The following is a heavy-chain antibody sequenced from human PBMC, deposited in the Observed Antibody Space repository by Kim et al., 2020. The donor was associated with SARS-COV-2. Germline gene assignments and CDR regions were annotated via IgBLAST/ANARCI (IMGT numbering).Heavy chain of an antibody. D-gene: IGHD6-19*01. CDR3: ARSWEEEVGSGWYPHDY. CDR1: GFTFSSYS. Sequence: GGSLRLSCAASGFTFSSYSMNWVRQAPGKGLEWVSSISSSSSYIYYADSVKGRFTISRDNAKNSLYLQMNSLRAEDTAVYYCARSWEEEVGSGWYPHDYWGQGTLVTVSS. J-gene: IGHJ4*02. CDR2: ISSSSSYI. V-gene: IGHV3-21*01.